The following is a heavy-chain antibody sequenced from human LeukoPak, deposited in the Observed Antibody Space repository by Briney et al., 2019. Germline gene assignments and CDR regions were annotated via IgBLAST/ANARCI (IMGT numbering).Heavy chain of an antibody. D-gene: IGHD6-13*01. V-gene: IGHV3-23*01. CDR2: FVRGST. Sequence: PGGSLRLSCAASGFTLSSYPMNWVRQAPGKGLEWVSTFVRGSTYYADTVQGRFTTSRDNSKNTLYLQMNSLRAEDTAVYFCTRAAPYGTSWYGKDDNWGQGTLVAASS. J-gene: IGHJ4*02. CDR3: TRAAPYGTSWYGKDDN. CDR1: GFTLSSYP.